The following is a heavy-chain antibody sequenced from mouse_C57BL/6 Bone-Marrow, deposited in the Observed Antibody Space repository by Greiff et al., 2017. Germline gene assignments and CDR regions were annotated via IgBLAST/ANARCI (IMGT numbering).Heavy chain of an antibody. D-gene: IGHD1-1*01. Sequence: VQLQESGGDLVKPGGSLKLSCAASGFTFSSYGMSWVRQTPDKRLEWVATISSGGSSTYYPDSVKGRFTISRDNAKNTLYLQMSSLKSEDTAMYYCAGPHYYGSSCDFDYWGQGTTLTVSS. CDR2: ISSGGSST. J-gene: IGHJ2*01. CDR3: AGPHYYGSSCDFDY. CDR1: GFTFSSYG. V-gene: IGHV5-6*01.